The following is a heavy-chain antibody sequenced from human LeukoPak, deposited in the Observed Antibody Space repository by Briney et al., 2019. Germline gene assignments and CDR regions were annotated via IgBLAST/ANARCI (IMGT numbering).Heavy chain of an antibody. CDR2: IYYSGST. D-gene: IGHD3-16*02. CDR1: GGSISSYY. V-gene: IGHV4-59*08. J-gene: IGHJ4*02. Sequence: SETLSPTCTVSGGSISSYYWSWIRQPPGKGLEWIGYIYYSGSTNYNPSLKSRVTISVDTSKNQFSLKLSSVTAADTAVYYCARHEDYDYVWGSYRYPLLAFDYWGQGTLVTVSS. CDR3: ARHEDYDYVWGSYRYPLLAFDY.